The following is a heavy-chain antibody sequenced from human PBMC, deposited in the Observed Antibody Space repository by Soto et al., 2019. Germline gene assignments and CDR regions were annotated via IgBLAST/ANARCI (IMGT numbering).Heavy chain of an antibody. Sequence: PSETLSLTCSVSDDSINSDKYYWGWIRQPPGKGLEWIGSIYYRGNAYYNPSLQTGVNISLDKSKSQFSLKLNFVTAADSVVFFCARLEGLATISYYFDFWGPGALVTVSS. D-gene: IGHD3-9*01. J-gene: IGHJ4*02. CDR1: DDSINSDKYY. CDR3: ARLEGLATISYYFDF. CDR2: IYYRGNA. V-gene: IGHV4-39*01.